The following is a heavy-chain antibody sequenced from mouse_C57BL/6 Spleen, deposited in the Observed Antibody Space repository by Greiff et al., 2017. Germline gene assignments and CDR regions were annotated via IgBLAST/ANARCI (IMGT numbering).Heavy chain of an antibody. CDR1: GYAFSSYW. D-gene: IGHD4-1*01. Sequence: VKLQESGAELVKPGASVKISCKASGYAFSSYWMNWVKQRPGKGLEWIGQIYPGDGDTNYNGKFKGKATLTADKSSSTAYMQLSSLTSEDSAVYFCARREGKTGAWFAYWGQGTLVTVSA. V-gene: IGHV1-80*01. CDR3: ARREGKTGAWFAY. CDR2: IYPGDGDT. J-gene: IGHJ3*01.